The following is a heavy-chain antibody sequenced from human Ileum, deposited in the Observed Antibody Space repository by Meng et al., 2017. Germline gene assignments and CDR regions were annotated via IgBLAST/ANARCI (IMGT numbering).Heavy chain of an antibody. CDR2: ISSDASNK. Sequence: GGSLRLSCAASGFTFSSYAMHWVRQAPGRGLEWVAVISSDASNKYYADSVKGRFAISRDNSKNTLSLQMNSLRAEDTAVYYCARTFTEWGYYFDSWGQETLVTVS. J-gene: IGHJ4*02. CDR3: ARTFTEWGYYFDS. D-gene: IGHD1-14*01. V-gene: IGHV3-30*09. CDR1: GFTFSSYA.